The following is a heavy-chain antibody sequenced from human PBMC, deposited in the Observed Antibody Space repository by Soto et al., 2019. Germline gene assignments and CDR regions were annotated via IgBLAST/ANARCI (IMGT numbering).Heavy chain of an antibody. CDR3: GRGGVPASVDV. CDR1: GFVFRNYY. D-gene: IGHD2-2*01. V-gene: IGHV3-74*01. J-gene: IGHJ6*02. Sequence: EVQLVESGGDSVQPGGSLRLSCTVSGFVFRNYYMHWVRQAPGKGLVWVSDINGDGSDRRYADSVKGRFSISRDNDKNTLYLEMSSLRVDDTAIYYCGRGGVPASVDVWGQGTTV. CDR2: INGDGSDR.